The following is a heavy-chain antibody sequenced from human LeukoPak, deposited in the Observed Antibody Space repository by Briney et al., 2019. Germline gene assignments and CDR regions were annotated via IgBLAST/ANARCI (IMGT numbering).Heavy chain of an antibody. D-gene: IGHD7-27*01. V-gene: IGHV4-59*01. CDR2: VYYTGST. Sequence: SETLSLTCTVSGDFIAACDWSWIRRPPGKGLEWIGYVYYTGSTEYNPSLRSRVTISLEMSKQQFSLTLTSVTAADMAVYYCASNTGTVFDYWGRGALVTVSS. CDR3: ASNTGTVFDY. CDR1: GDFIAACD. J-gene: IGHJ4*02.